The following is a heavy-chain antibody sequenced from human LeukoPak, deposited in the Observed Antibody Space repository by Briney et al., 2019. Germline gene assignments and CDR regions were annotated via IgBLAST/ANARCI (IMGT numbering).Heavy chain of an antibody. D-gene: IGHD3-10*01. V-gene: IGHV4-38-2*02. CDR3: AKSNGYGLVDI. CDR1: GYSISSGYL. J-gene: IGHJ3*02. Sequence: SSETLPLTCTVSGYSISSGYLWGWIRQPPGKGLEWIGSIDGSGSSYYNPSLKSRVTISVDTSKNQFSLKLNSVTAADTVVYYCAKSNGYGLVDIWGQGTMVTVSS. CDR2: IDGSGSS.